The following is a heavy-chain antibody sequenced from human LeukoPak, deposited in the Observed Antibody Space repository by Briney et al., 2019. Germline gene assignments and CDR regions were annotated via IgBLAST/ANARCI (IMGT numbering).Heavy chain of an antibody. CDR3: ASVYQHGMDV. Sequence: ASVKVSCKASGYTVTSYYMHWVRQAPGQGLEWMGIVIPSSISASYAQKFQGRVTMTRDTSTSTVSMELSSLRSDDTAVYYCASVYQHGMDVWGQGTTVTVSS. CDR2: VIPSSISA. V-gene: IGHV1-46*01. J-gene: IGHJ6*02. D-gene: IGHD2-2*01. CDR1: GYTVTSYY.